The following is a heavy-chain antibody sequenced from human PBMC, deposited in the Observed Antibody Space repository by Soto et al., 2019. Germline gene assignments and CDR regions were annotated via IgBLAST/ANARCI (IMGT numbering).Heavy chain of an antibody. CDR1: GFTFSSYA. CDR3: AKDGMITFGGVIVPHDY. Sequence: PGGSLRLSCAASGFTFSSYAMSWVRQAPGKGLEWVSRINSDGSSTSYADSVKGRFTISRDNAKNTLYLQMNSLRAEDTAVYYCAKDGMITFGGVIVPHDYWGQGTLVTVSS. CDR2: INSDGSST. D-gene: IGHD3-16*02. J-gene: IGHJ4*02. V-gene: IGHV3-23*01.